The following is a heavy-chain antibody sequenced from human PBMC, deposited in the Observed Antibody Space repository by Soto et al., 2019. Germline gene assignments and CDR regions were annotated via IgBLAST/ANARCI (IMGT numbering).Heavy chain of an antibody. Sequence: ASVKVSCKASGYTFTSYGIIWVRQAPGQGLEWMGWISAYNGNTNYAQKLQGRVTMTTDTSTSTAYMELSSLRSEDTAVYYCASSYDFWSGYYHWFDPWGQGTLVTVSS. V-gene: IGHV1-18*01. CDR1: GYTFTSYG. J-gene: IGHJ5*02. CDR2: ISAYNGNT. CDR3: ASSYDFWSGYYHWFDP. D-gene: IGHD3-3*01.